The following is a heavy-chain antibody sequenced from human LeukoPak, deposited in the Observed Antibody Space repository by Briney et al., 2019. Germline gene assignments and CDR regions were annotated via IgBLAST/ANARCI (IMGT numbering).Heavy chain of an antibody. V-gene: IGHV4-39*07. CDR1: GGSISSSSYY. J-gene: IGHJ4*02. D-gene: IGHD6-13*01. Sequence: SETLSLTCTVSGGSISSSSYYWGWLRQPPGKGLEWIGSIYYSGSTYYNPSLKSRVTISVDTSKNQFSLKLSSVTAADTAVYYCARYHSSSWYIFDYWGQGTLVTVSS. CDR3: ARYHSSSWYIFDY. CDR2: IYYSGST.